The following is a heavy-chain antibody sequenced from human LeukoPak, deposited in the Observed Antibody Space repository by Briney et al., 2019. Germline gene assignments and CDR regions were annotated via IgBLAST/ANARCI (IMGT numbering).Heavy chain of an antibody. D-gene: IGHD6-13*01. CDR3: AGISSSWLTDY. CDR1: GGSISSSSYY. CDR2: IYYSGST. Sequence: PSETLSLPCTVSGGSISSSSYYWGWIRQPPGKGLEWIGSIYYSGSTYYNPSLKSRVTISVDTSKNQFSLKLSSVTAADTAVYYCAGISSSWLTDYWGQGTLVTVSS. J-gene: IGHJ4*02. V-gene: IGHV4-39*01.